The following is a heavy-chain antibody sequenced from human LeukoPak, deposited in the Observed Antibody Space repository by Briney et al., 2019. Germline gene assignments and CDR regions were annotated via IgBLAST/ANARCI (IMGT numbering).Heavy chain of an antibody. CDR3: AKDPNGDYVGAFDFQR. CDR1: GFTFANYA. CDR2: ISGSGGNT. V-gene: IGHV3-23*01. Sequence: GGSLRLSCAGSGFTFANYAMVWVRQTPGEGLQWVSAISGSGGNTFYADSVQGRFTMSRDNSKNTLYLQMNSLRAEDTAVYYCAKDPNGDYVGAFDFQRWGQGTQVTVSS. D-gene: IGHD4-17*01. J-gene: IGHJ1*01.